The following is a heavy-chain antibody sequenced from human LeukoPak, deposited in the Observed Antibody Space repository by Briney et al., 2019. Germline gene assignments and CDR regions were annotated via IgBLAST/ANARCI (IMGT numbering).Heavy chain of an antibody. CDR2: ISGSGGST. CDR1: GFTFSSYA. J-gene: IGHJ4*02. D-gene: IGHD3-9*01. Sequence: PGGSLRLSCAASGFTFSSYAMSWVRQAPGKGLEWVSAISGSGGSTYYADSVKGRFTISRDNSKNTLYLQMNSLRAEDTAVYYCAKRIYDILTGQTGFDYWGQGTLVTVSS. V-gene: IGHV3-23*01. CDR3: AKRIYDILTGQTGFDY.